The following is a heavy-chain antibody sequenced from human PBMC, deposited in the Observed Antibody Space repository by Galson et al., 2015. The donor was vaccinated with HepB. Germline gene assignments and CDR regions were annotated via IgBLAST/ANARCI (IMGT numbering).Heavy chain of an antibody. CDR3: ARVFVGSGSSPGIQDYGMDV. Sequence: SVKVSCKASGGTFSSYAISWVRQAPGQGLEWMGGIIPIFGTANYAQKFQGRVTITADESTSTAYMELSSLRSEDTAVYYCARVFVGSGSSPGIQDYGMDVWGQGTTVTVSS. CDR2: IIPIFGTA. CDR1: GGTFSSYA. D-gene: IGHD3-10*01. J-gene: IGHJ6*02. V-gene: IGHV1-69*13.